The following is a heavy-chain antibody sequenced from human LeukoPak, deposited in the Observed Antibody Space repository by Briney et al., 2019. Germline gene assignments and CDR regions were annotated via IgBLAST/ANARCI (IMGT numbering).Heavy chain of an antibody. CDR3: ATMGYCSSTSCYPDY. V-gene: IGHV1-2*02. Sequence: ASVKVSCKASGYTFTGYYMHWVRQASGQGLEWMGWINPNSGGTNYAQKFQGRVTMTRDTSISTAYMELSRLRSDDTAVYYCATMGYCSSTSCYPDYWGQGTLVTVSS. D-gene: IGHD2-2*01. CDR2: INPNSGGT. J-gene: IGHJ4*02. CDR1: GYTFTGYY.